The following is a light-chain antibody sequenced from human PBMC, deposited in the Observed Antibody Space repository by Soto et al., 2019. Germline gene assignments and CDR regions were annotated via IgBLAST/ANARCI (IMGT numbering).Light chain of an antibody. CDR2: GAS. CDR1: QIISSTY. V-gene: IGKV3-20*01. J-gene: IGKJ2*01. Sequence: DIVLTQSPGTLSLSPGERATLSCRASQIISSTYLGWYQQKPGQAPRLLIYGASSRATGIPDRFSGSGSGTDLTLTISRLEPEDFAVYYCQHYGTSLYTFGQGTKLEIK. CDR3: QHYGTSLYT.